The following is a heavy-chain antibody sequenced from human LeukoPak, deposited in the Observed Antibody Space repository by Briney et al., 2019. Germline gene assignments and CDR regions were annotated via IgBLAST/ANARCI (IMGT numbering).Heavy chain of an antibody. CDR1: GASISRSTFF. CDR3: AAMTYNSGWHWNFDY. V-gene: IGHV4-39*01. J-gene: IGHJ4*02. D-gene: IGHD6-19*01. CDR2: IFYIGST. Sequence: SETLSLTCNFSGASISRSTFFWGWIRQPPGKGLEWIGSIFYIGSTYYNPSLRSRVIVSLDTSKNQFSLKLSSVTATDTSVYYCAAMTYNSGWHWNFDYWGQGTLVTVSS.